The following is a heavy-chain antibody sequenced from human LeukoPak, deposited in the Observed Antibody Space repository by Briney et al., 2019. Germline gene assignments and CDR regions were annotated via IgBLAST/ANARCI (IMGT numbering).Heavy chain of an antibody. J-gene: IGHJ5*02. CDR3: AKARKAENWFDP. CDR1: GFTFSSYA. D-gene: IGHD6-13*01. Sequence: PGGSLRLSCAASGFTFSSYAMSWVRQAPGKGLEWVSAISGSGGSTYYADSVKGRFTISRDNSKNTLYLQMNSLRAEDTTVYYCAKARKAENWFDPWGQGTLVTVSS. CDR2: ISGSGGST. V-gene: IGHV3-23*01.